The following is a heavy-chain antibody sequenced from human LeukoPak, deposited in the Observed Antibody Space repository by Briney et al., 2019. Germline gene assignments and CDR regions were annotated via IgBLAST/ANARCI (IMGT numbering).Heavy chain of an antibody. V-gene: IGHV4-39*07. J-gene: IGHJ6*03. CDR3: ARDGSDYYYYYYMDV. CDR1: GGSISSSSYY. CDR2: MYYSGRT. Sequence: SETLSLTCTVSGGSISSSSYYWGWIRQPPGKGLEWIGSMYYSGRTYYNPSLKSRVTISVDTSKNQFSLKLSSVTAADTAVYYCARDGSDYYYYYYMDVWGKGTTVTVSS.